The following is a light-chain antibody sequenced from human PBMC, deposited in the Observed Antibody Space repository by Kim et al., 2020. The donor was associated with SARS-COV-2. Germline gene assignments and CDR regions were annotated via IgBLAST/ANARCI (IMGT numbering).Light chain of an antibody. J-gene: IGKJ4*02. CDR1: QGVGTY. CDR2: DAS. V-gene: IGKV1-33*01. Sequence: DIQMTQSPASVSASIGDSHTITCQASQGVGTYLNWYHQKPGEAPNLVIYDASNLQTGVPPRFSGRGSGTHFTLIINSVQSEDVGTYFCKQFDDLPLTFGGGTKVDIK. CDR3: KQFDDLPLT.